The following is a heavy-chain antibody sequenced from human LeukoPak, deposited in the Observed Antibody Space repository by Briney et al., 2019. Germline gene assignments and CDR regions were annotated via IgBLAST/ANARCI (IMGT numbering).Heavy chain of an antibody. D-gene: IGHD2-15*01. CDR2: ISWNSGSI. J-gene: IGHJ4*02. V-gene: IGHV3-9*03. Sequence: GGSLRLSCAASGFTFSSYAMSWVRQAPGKGLEWVSGISWNSGSIGYADSVKGRFTISRDNAKNSLYLQMNSLRAEDMALYYCAKSYRSGGSGPFDYWGQGTLVTVSS. CDR1: GFTFSSYA. CDR3: AKSYRSGGSGPFDY.